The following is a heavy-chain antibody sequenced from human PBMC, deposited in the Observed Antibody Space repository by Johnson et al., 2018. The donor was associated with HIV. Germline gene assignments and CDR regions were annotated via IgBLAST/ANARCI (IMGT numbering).Heavy chain of an antibody. V-gene: IGHV3-73*01. J-gene: IGHJ3*02. D-gene: IGHD3-3*01. CDR3: TRSDSTYYNFWSGYYTGAFDI. Sequence: VQLVESGGGLVQPGGSLRLSCAASGFTFSSSAIHWVRQASGKGLEWVGRIRSKANSYATAYAASVKGRFTISRDDSKNTAYLQMNSLKIEDTAVYYCTRSDSTYYNFWSGYYTGAFDIWGQGTMVTVSS. CDR2: IRSKANSYAT. CDR1: GFTFSSSA.